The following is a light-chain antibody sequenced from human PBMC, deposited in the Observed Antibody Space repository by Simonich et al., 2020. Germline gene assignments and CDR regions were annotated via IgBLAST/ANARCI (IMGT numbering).Light chain of an antibody. CDR3: SSYTSSSTWV. J-gene: IGLJ3*02. CDR1: SSDVGGSNY. V-gene: IGLV2-14*01. Sequence: QSALTQPDSVSGSPGQSITISCTGTSSDVGGSNYVSWYQQHPGKAPKLMIYDVSKRPSGVSNRFSGTKSGNTASLTISGLQAEDEADYYCSSYTSSSTWVFGGGTKLTVL. CDR2: DVS.